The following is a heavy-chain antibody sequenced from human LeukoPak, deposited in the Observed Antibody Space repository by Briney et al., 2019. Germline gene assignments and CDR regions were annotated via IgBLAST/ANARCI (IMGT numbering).Heavy chain of an antibody. CDR2: ISAYNGNT. D-gene: IGHD1-26*01. Sequence: ASVKVSCKASGYTFTSYGFSWVRQAPGQGLEWMGWISAYNGNTNYAQKLQGRVTMTTDTSTSTAYMELRSLRSDDTAVYYCARAPPIVGATSVWFDPWGQGTLVTVSS. CDR3: ARAPPIVGATSVWFDP. J-gene: IGHJ5*02. CDR1: GYTFTSYG. V-gene: IGHV1-18*01.